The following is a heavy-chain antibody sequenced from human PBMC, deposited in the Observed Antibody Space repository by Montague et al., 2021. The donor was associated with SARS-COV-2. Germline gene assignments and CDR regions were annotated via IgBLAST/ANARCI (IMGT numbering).Heavy chain of an antibody. CDR3: ARTFDVFKHDN. V-gene: IGHV4-34*01. Sequence: SETLSLTCAVYGGSLSDYYWSWIRQFPGKGLEWIGGIDHTGTTKYNPSLESRVTMSIDTSKKQFSLNLTSMTAADTAVYYCARTFDVFKHDNWGQGTLVAVSS. CDR2: IDHTGTT. D-gene: IGHD3-10*02. J-gene: IGHJ4*02. CDR1: GGSLSDYY.